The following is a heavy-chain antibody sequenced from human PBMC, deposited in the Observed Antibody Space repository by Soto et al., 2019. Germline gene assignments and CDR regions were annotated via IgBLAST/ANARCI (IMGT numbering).Heavy chain of an antibody. D-gene: IGHD3-22*01. Sequence: ASVKVSCKASGYTFTGYYMHWVRQAPGQGLEWMGWINPNSGGTNYEQKFQGWVTMTRDTSISTAYMELSRLRSDDTAVYYCARDLGYYDSSGYRDAFDIWGQGTMVTVSS. CDR2: INPNSGGT. V-gene: IGHV1-2*04. CDR1: GYTFTGYY. CDR3: ARDLGYYDSSGYRDAFDI. J-gene: IGHJ3*02.